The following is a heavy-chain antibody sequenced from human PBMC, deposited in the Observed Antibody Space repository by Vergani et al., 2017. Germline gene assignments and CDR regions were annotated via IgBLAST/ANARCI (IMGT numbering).Heavy chain of an antibody. V-gene: IGHV3-7*01. Sequence: EVQLVESGGGLVQPGGSLRLSCAASGFTFSSYWMSWVRQAPGKGLEWVANIKQDGSEKYYVDSVKGRFTISRDNAKNSLYLQMNSLRAEDTAVYYCARDPPGYCSSTSCYTFDYYYYMDVWGKGTTVTVSS. CDR2: IKQDGSEK. CDR1: GFTFSSYW. CDR3: ARDPPGYCSSTSCYTFDYYYYMDV. J-gene: IGHJ6*03. D-gene: IGHD2-2*02.